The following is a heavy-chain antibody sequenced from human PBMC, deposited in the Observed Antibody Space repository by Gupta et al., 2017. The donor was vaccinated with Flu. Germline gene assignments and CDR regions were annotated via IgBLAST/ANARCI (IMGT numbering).Heavy chain of an antibody. D-gene: IGHD2-2*01. CDR1: GFTFSGYG. V-gene: IGHV3-30*18. J-gene: IGHJ6*02. CDR2: ISYDGSNK. CDR3: AKDKNIVVVPAAVCYYYYGMDV. Sequence: QVQLVESGGGVVQPGRSLSLSCAASGFTFSGYGMPWVRQAPGKGLEWVAVISYDGSNKYYADSVKGRFTISRDNSKNTLYLQMNSLRAEDTAVYYCAKDKNIVVVPAAVCYYYYGMDVWGQGTTVTVSS.